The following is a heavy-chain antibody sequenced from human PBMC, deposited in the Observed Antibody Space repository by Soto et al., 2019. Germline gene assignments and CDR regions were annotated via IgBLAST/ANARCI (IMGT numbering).Heavy chain of an antibody. CDR3: ARDRPVRITAYAFDI. CDR1: GGSISSYY. Sequence: SETLSLTCTVSGGSISSYYWSWIRPPPGKGLEWIGYIYYSGSTNYNPSLKSRVTISVDTSKNQFSLKLSSVTAADTAVYYCARDRPVRITAYAFDIWGQGTMVTVSS. D-gene: IGHD5-18*01. CDR2: IYYSGST. J-gene: IGHJ3*02. V-gene: IGHV4-59*01.